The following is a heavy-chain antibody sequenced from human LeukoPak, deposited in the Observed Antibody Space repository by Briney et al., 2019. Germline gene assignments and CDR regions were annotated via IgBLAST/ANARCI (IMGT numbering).Heavy chain of an antibody. CDR3: ARDRVFTYYDYVWGSYRYTGQDF. V-gene: IGHV3-21*01. CDR1: GFTFSGHS. D-gene: IGHD3-16*02. Sequence: PGGSLRLSCAASGFTFSGHSLNWVRQAPGKGLEWLSSISGSADFRHYADSLKGRFTISRDNAKNSLYLQMNSLRAEDTAVYYCARDRVFTYYDYVWGSYRYTGQDFGGQGTLVTVSS. CDR2: ISGSADFR. J-gene: IGHJ4*02.